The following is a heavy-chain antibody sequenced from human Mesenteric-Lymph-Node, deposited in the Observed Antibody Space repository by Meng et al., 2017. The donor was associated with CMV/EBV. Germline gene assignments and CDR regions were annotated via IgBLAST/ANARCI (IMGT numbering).Heavy chain of an antibody. CDR3: ARGYRALDV. CDR1: GFTFSSYW. CDR2: INSDGSST. Sequence: GESLKIYCAASGFTFSSYWMHWVRQAPGKGLVWVSRINSDGSSTSYADSVKGRFTISRDNAKNTLYLQMNSLRAEDTAVYYCARGYRALDVWSQGTTVTVSS. J-gene: IGHJ6*02. D-gene: IGHD5-12*01. V-gene: IGHV3-74*01.